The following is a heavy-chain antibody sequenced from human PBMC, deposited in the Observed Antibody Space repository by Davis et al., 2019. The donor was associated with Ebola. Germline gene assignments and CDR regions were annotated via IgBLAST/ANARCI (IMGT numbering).Heavy chain of an antibody. CDR1: GGSISSYY. J-gene: IGHJ1*01. CDR2: IYYSGST. CDR3: ARLGGEWGEYFQH. Sequence: MPSETLSLTCTVSGGSISSYYWGWIRQPPGKGLEWIGSIYYSGSTYYNPSLKSRVTISVDTSKNQFSLKLSSVTAADTAVYYCARLGGEWGEYFQHWGQGTLVTVSS. V-gene: IGHV4-39*01. D-gene: IGHD3-16*01.